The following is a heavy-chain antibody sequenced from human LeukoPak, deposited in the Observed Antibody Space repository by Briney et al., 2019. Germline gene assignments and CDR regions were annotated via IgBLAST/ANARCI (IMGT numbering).Heavy chain of an antibody. V-gene: IGHV1-2*02. CDR2: INPNSGGT. D-gene: IGHD6-13*01. Sequence: ASVKVSCKASGYTFTGYYMHWVRQAPGQGLEWMGWINPNSGGTNYAQKFQGRVTMTRDTSISTAYMELSRLRSDDTAVYYCAKDPIIAAAGIGYWGQGTLVTVSS. J-gene: IGHJ4*02. CDR1: GYTFTGYY. CDR3: AKDPIIAAAGIGY.